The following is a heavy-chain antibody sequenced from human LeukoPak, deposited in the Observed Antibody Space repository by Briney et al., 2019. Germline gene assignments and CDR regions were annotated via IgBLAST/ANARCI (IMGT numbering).Heavy chain of an antibody. Sequence: PGRTLRLSCAASGFTFSNYAMPWVRQAPGKGLEWVGVISNGGGNSYYADSEKGRFTISRENSKNTPYLQLNSLRAEDTSVYYCARDSTYYYASGSSGPHYFDYWGKGTLVTVSS. D-gene: IGHD3-10*01. CDR1: GFTFSNYA. J-gene: IGHJ4*02. V-gene: IGHV3-30*01. CDR2: ISNGGGNS. CDR3: ARDSTYYYASGSSGPHYFDY.